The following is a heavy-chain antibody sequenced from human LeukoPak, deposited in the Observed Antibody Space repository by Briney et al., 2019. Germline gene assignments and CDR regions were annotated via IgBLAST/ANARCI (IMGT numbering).Heavy chain of an antibody. CDR1: GGSISSYY. V-gene: IGHV4-59*08. CDR2: IYYSGST. Sequence: SETLSLTCTVSGGSISSYYWSWIRQPPGKGLEWIGYIYYSGSTNYNPSLKSRVTISVDTSKNQFSLKLSSVTAADTAVHYCARHSYADAFDIWGQGTMVTVSS. CDR3: ARHSYADAFDI. J-gene: IGHJ3*02.